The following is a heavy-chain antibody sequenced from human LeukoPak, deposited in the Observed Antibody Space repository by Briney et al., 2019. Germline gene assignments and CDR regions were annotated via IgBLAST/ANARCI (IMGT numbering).Heavy chain of an antibody. CDR2: IYYSGGT. CDR1: GTSIGSGRHY. J-gene: IGHJ5*02. CDR3: ARSHPFDH. V-gene: IGHV4-31*03. Sequence: SETLSLTCTVSGTSIGSGRHYWSWLRQHPGKGLEWIGYIYYSGGTYTTPSLKSRVTMSVDTSENQFSLKLNSVTAADTAVYYCARSHPFDHWGQGTLVIVSS.